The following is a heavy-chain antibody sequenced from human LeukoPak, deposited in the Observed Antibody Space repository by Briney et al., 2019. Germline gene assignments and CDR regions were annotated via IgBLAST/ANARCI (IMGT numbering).Heavy chain of an antibody. V-gene: IGHV1-2*04. CDR2: INPNSGGT. CDR3: ATGTSIAAAGIAVAGTIQGFDY. Sequence: ASVKVSCKASGYTFTSYGISWVRQAPGQGLEWMGLINPNSGGTNYAQKFQGWVTMTRDTSISTAYMELSRLRSDDTAVYYCATGTSIAAAGIAVAGTIQGFDYWGQGTLVTVSS. D-gene: IGHD6-19*01. CDR1: GYTFTSYG. J-gene: IGHJ4*02.